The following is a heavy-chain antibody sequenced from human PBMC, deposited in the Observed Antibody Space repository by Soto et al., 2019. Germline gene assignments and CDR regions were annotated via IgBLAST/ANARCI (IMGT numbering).Heavy chain of an antibody. CDR2: IYYSGST. CDR3: ARDLGSGSNNWFDP. CDR1: GGSIISVGYY. J-gene: IGHJ5*02. V-gene: IGHV4-31*03. D-gene: IGHD3-10*02. Sequence: SQTLSLTCTVSGGSIISVGYYCSWIRQHPGKGLEWIGYIYYSGSTYYNPSLKSRVTISVDTSKNQFSLKLSSVTAADTAVYYCARDLGSGSNNWFDPWGQGTLVTVSS.